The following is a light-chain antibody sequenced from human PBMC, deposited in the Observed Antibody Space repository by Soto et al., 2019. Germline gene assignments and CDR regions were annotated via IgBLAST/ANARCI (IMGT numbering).Light chain of an antibody. Sequence: EIVLTQSPATLSLSPGERATLSCRASQSVSSSLAWYQQKPGQAPRLLIYDASNRATGIPARVSGSGSGTDFTLTITSLEPEDSAVYYCQQRRNWPLTFGGGTKVEIK. CDR2: DAS. CDR1: QSVSSS. J-gene: IGKJ4*01. V-gene: IGKV3-11*01. CDR3: QQRRNWPLT.